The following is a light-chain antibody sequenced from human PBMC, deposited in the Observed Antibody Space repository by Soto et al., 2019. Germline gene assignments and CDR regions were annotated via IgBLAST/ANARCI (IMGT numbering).Light chain of an antibody. CDR1: QSVDSY. V-gene: IGKV3-11*01. J-gene: IGKJ4*01. CDR3: QQRSNWPLT. Sequence: EIVLTQSPVTLSLSPGERATLSCRASQSVDSYLAWYQQKPGQAPRLLIYEASNRASGIPARFSGSGSGTDFTLTISSLEPEDFAVYYCQQRSNWPLTFGGGTKVDI. CDR2: EAS.